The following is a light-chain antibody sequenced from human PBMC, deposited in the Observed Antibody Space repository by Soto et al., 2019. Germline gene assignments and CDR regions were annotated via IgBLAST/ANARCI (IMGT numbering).Light chain of an antibody. CDR1: QGISSY. CDR2: AAS. Sequence: AIRMTQSPSSFSESTGDRVTITCRASQGISSYLAWYQQKPGKAPKLLIYAASTLQSGVPSRFSGSGSGTDFTLTISCLQSEDFATYYCQQYYSYPPGTFGPGTKVDIK. CDR3: QQYYSYPPGT. J-gene: IGKJ3*01. V-gene: IGKV1-8*01.